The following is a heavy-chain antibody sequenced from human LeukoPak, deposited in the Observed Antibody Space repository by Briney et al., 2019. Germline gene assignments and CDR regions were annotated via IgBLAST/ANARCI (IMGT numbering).Heavy chain of an antibody. CDR2: IYPGDSDT. Sequence: GESLKISCKGFGYSFTSYWIGWVRQMPGKGLEWMGIIYPGDSDTRYSPSFQGQVTISADKSISTAYLQWSSLKASDTAMYYCATQSGYDPYYYGMDVWGQGTTVTVSS. D-gene: IGHD5-12*01. CDR3: ATQSGYDPYYYGMDV. CDR1: GYSFTSYW. J-gene: IGHJ6*02. V-gene: IGHV5-51*01.